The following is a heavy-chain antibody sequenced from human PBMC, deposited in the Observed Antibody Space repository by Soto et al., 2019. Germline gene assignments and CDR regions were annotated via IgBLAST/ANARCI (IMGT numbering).Heavy chain of an antibody. V-gene: IGHV1-8*01. CDR3: VSWTAYSN. CDR1: GYAFTNYD. CDR2: MNPNSGNT. Sequence: GASVKLSCKASGYAFTNYDINWVRQATGQGLEWMGWMNPNSGNTGYAQKFQGRVTMTRDTSIATAYMELHSLRSEDTAIYYCVSWTAYSNWGQGTLVTVSS. J-gene: IGHJ4*02. D-gene: IGHD3-3*01.